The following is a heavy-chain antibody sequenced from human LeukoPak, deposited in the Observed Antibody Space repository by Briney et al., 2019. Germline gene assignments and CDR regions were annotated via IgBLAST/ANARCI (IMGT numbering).Heavy chain of an antibody. CDR2: ISGGYNGDS. D-gene: IGHD5-18*01. V-gene: IGHV1-18*01. CDR1: GYNFRHYG. Sequence: GASVKVSCKTSGYNFRHYGISWVRQAPGQGLEWMAWISGGYNGDSNYALKLRGRLTMTTDTSTSTAYMELRSLRSDDTPVYYCARGSGYSYGYALTKDYWGQGTLVTVSS. CDR3: ARGSGYSYGYALTKDY. J-gene: IGHJ4*02.